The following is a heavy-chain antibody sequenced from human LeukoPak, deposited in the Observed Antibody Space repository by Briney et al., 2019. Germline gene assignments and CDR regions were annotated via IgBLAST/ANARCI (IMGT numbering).Heavy chain of an antibody. V-gene: IGHV3-23*01. CDR3: AKDRITMVRGGPPGAFDI. Sequence: GGSLRLSCAASGFTFSSYAMSWVRQAPGKGLEWVSTINDSGGSTHYADSVEGRFTISRDNSKNTLYLQMNSLRAEDTAVYYCAKDRITMVRGGPPGAFDIWGQGTMVTVSS. CDR2: INDSGGST. J-gene: IGHJ3*02. CDR1: GFTFSSYA. D-gene: IGHD3-10*01.